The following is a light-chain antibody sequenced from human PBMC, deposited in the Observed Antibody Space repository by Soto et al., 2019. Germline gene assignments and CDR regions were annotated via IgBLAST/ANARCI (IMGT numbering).Light chain of an antibody. CDR2: LGS. Sequence: DIVMTRSPLSLPVTPGEPASISFRSSQSLLHSNGYNYLDWYLRTPGQSPQLLIYLGSTRASGVPDRFRGSGLGTDITLKISRVEGEDVGVYYCMQVLQDAQLPLGGGTKVDSK. CDR3: MQVLQDAQLP. J-gene: IGKJ4*01. CDR1: QSLLHSNGYNY. V-gene: IGKV2-28*01.